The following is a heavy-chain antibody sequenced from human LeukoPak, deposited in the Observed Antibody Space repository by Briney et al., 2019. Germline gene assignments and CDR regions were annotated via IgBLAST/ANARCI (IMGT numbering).Heavy chain of an antibody. Sequence: PSETLSLTCAVYGGSFSGYYWSWIRQPPGKGLEWIGEINHSGSTNYNPSLKSRVTISVDTSKNQFSLKLSSVAAADTAVYYCARVAVAGTWVFDYWGQGTLGTVSS. CDR3: ARVAVAGTWVFDY. J-gene: IGHJ4*02. V-gene: IGHV4-34*01. D-gene: IGHD6-19*01. CDR1: GGSFSGYY. CDR2: INHSGST.